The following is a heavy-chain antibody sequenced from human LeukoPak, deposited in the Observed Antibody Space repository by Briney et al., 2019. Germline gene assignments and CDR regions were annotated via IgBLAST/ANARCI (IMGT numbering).Heavy chain of an antibody. J-gene: IGHJ4*02. V-gene: IGHV4-39*01. D-gene: IGHD4-17*01. CDR3: ARHKTTVIRPHGGALDY. CDR1: GGSNSSNTYY. CDR2: IYFTEST. Sequence: PSETLSLTCTVSGGSNSSNTYYWGWIRQPPGKRLEWIGSIYFTESTFYNPSLKSRVTPSVDTSKNQFSLKLRSVTAADTAVYYCARHKTTVIRPHGGALDYWGQGTLVTVSS.